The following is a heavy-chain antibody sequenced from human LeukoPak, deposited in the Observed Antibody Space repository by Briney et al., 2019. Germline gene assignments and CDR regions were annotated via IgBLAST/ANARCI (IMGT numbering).Heavy chain of an antibody. CDR3: ASVGTTVAYWYFDL. CDR2: IYYSGST. J-gene: IGHJ2*01. CDR1: GGSISSYY. D-gene: IGHD4-23*01. V-gene: IGHV4-59*08. Sequence: SETLSLTCTVSGGSISSYYWSWIRQPPGKGLEWIGYIYYSGSTNYNPSLKSRVTISVDTSKNQFSLKLSSVTAADTAVYYCASVGTTVAYWYFDLWGRGTLVTVSS.